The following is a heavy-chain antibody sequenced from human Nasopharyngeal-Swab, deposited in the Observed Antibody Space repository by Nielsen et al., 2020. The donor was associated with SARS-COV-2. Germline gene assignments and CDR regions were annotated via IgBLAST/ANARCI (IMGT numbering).Heavy chain of an antibody. CDR1: GFTFSAHG. CDR3: ARGNGSPTYFEY. D-gene: IGHD1-26*01. J-gene: IGHJ4*02. CDR2: VSYDRADK. V-gene: IGHV3-30*03. Sequence: LSLTCAASGFTFSAHGMHWVRQAPGKGLEWVAFVSYDRADKYYADSVKGRFTISRDNSRNTVYLQINSLRAEDTAVYFCARGNGSPTYFEYWGQGTLVTVSS.